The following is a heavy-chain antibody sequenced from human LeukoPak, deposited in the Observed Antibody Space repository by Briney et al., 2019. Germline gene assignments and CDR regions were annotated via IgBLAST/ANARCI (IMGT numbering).Heavy chain of an antibody. D-gene: IGHD3-3*01. J-gene: IGHJ4*02. V-gene: IGHV4-59*08. CDR3: WSGHVSRGGDY. CDR1: GGSISSYY. CDR2: IYYSGST. Sequence: SETLSLTCTVSGGSISSYYWSWIRQPPGKGLEWIGYIYYSGSTNYNPSLKSRVTISVDTSMNQFSLKLSSVTAADTAVYYCWSGHVSRGGDYWGQGTLVTVSS.